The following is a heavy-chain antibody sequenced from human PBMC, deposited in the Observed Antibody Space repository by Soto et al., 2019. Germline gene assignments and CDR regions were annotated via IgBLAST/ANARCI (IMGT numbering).Heavy chain of an antibody. J-gene: IGHJ3*02. CDR3: ARGDTPMITGMDSFDI. Sequence: GGSLRLSCAASGFTFSRYWMNWVRQAAEKGLEWVANIKQDGTEKNYVDSVKGRFTISRDNARKSLYLQMDSLRAEDTAVYFCARGDTPMITGMDSFDIWGQGTMVTVSS. CDR2: IKQDGTEK. CDR1: GFTFSRYW. V-gene: IGHV3-7*01. D-gene: IGHD5-18*01.